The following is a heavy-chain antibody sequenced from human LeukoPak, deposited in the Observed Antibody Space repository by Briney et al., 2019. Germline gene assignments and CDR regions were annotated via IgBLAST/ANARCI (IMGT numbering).Heavy chain of an antibody. Sequence: GGSLRLSCAASGFTFSSYGMHWVRQAPGKGLEWLAVIWYDGSNKYYADSVKGRFTISRDNSKNTLYLQMNSLRAEDTAVYYCARGPAYSSSWYFDYWGQGTLVTVSS. CDR3: ARGPAYSSSWYFDY. D-gene: IGHD6-13*01. CDR1: GFTFSSYG. CDR2: IWYDGSNK. V-gene: IGHV3-33*01. J-gene: IGHJ4*02.